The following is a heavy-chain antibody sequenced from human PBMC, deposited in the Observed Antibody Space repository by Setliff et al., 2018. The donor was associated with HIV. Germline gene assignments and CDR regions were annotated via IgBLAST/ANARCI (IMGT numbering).Heavy chain of an antibody. D-gene: IGHD2-2*01. CDR3: ARDVADDQNRYDAFDM. CDR1: GFTFTNFA. Sequence: GESLRLSCAASGFTFTNFAMNWVRQAPGKGLKYVSGISSNGGSAYYADFVKGRFTISRDNAKNTLYLQMGSLRVEDMAVYYCARDVADDQNRYDAFDMWGQGTVVTVSS. CDR2: ISSNGGSA. V-gene: IGHV3-64*02. J-gene: IGHJ3*02.